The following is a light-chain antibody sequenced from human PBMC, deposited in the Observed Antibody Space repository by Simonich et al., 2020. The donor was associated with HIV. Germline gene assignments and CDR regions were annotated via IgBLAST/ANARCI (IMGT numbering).Light chain of an antibody. J-gene: IGKJ3*01. CDR2: AAS. CDR3: QQLNSYPPPFT. V-gene: IGKV1-9*01. CDR1: QGISSY. Sequence: IQLTQSPSFLSASVGDRVTITCRASQGISSYLAWYQPKPGKAPKLLIYAASTLQSGVPSKFSGSGSGTEFTLTISSLQPEDFATYYCQQLNSYPPPFTFGPGTKVDVK.